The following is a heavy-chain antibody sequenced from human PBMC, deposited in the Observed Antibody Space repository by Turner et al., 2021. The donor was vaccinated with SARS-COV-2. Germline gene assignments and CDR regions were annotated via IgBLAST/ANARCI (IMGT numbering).Heavy chain of an antibody. CDR1: GITFSSHG. CDR2: IWNDGSQK. J-gene: IGHJ3*02. V-gene: IGHV3-33*01. D-gene: IGHD3-22*01. Sequence: QVQLVESGGGVVQPGRSLRRSCAASGITFSSHGMHWVRKAPGKGLELVAVIWNDGSQKYYAYSVKGRFTISRDNSKNMLYLQMNSLRAEDTAVYYCARLDDSGHWGAFDIWGQGTMVTVSS. CDR3: ARLDDSGHWGAFDI.